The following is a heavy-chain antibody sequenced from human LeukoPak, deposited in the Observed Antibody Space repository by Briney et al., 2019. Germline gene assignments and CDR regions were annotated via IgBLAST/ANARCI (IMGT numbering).Heavy chain of an antibody. D-gene: IGHD1-26*01. CDR2: IYTGGST. J-gene: IGHJ6*03. CDR3: TTTGGSYGAYYMDV. V-gene: IGHV3-53*01. CDR1: GVTVSSNY. Sequence: PGGSPRLSCAASGVTVSSNYMTWVRQAPGKGLEWVSVIYTGGSTYYADSVKGRFTISRDNSKNTLYLQMNSLRAEDTAVYYCTTTGGSYGAYYMDVWGKGTTVTVSS.